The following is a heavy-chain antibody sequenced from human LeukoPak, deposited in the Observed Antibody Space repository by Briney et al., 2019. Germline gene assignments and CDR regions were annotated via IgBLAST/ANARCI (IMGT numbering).Heavy chain of an antibody. J-gene: IGHJ4*02. CDR1: GGSISSYY. V-gene: IGHV4-59*12. CDR3: ARGRERDGYPTNFDY. D-gene: IGHD5-24*01. CDR2: IYYSGST. Sequence: PSETLSLTCTVSGGSISSYYWSWIRQPPGKGLEWIGYIYYSGSTNYNPSLKSRVTISVDTSKNQFSLKLSSVTAADTAVYYCARGRERDGYPTNFDYWGQGTLVTVSS.